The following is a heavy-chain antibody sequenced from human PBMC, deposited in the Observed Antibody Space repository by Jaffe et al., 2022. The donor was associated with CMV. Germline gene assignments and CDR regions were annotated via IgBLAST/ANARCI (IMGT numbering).Heavy chain of an antibody. Sequence: QVQLVQSGAEVKKPGASVKVSCKASGYTFTGYYMHWVRQAPGQGLEWMGWINPNSGGTNYAQKFQGRVTMTRDTSISTAYMELSRLRSDDTAVYYCARDDGGYCSGGSCYSLGAFDIWGQGTMVTVSS. J-gene: IGHJ3*02. CDR2: INPNSGGT. V-gene: IGHV1-2*02. CDR3: ARDDGGYCSGGSCYSLGAFDI. D-gene: IGHD2-15*01. CDR1: GYTFTGYY.